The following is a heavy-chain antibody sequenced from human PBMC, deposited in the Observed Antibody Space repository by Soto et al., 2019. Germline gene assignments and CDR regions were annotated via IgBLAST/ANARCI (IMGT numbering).Heavy chain of an antibody. Sequence: GSLRLSCAASGFTFSSYAMSWVRQAPGKGLGWVSAISGSGGSTYYADSVKGRFTISRDNSKNTLYLQMNSLRAEDTAVYYCAKDRDIVLMVYAPFDPWGQGTLVTVSS. J-gene: IGHJ5*02. D-gene: IGHD2-8*01. CDR2: ISGSGGST. V-gene: IGHV3-23*01. CDR1: GFTFSSYA. CDR3: AKDRDIVLMVYAPFDP.